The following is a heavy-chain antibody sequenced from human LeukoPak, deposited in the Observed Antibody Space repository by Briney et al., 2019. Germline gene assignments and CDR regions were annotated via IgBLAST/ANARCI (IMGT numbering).Heavy chain of an antibody. CDR3: ARERGSLTGYLSIGY. Sequence: SETLSLTCTVSGGSISNYYWSWIRQPPGKGLEWIGYIYYSGSTDYSPSLKSRVTISVDTSKNQFSLKLSSVTAADTAVYYCARERGSLTGYLSIGYWGQGTLVTVSS. CDR1: GGSISNYY. CDR2: IYYSGST. V-gene: IGHV4-59*12. J-gene: IGHJ4*02. D-gene: IGHD3-9*01.